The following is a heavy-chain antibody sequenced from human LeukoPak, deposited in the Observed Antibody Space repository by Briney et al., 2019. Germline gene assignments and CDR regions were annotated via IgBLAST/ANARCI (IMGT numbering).Heavy chain of an antibody. D-gene: IGHD3-22*01. CDR2: MHYSGST. Sequence: SETLSLTCTVSGAXISSYYCKWIRQPPGKGREWLGYMHYSGSTNYNPSLKSRVTISVDTSKHQFSLKLNSVTSADTAVYYCARDTRYYDNSGYYYFDYWGRGTLVTVSS. J-gene: IGHJ4*02. CDR1: GAXISSYY. V-gene: IGHV4-59*01. CDR3: ARDTRYYDNSGYYYFDY.